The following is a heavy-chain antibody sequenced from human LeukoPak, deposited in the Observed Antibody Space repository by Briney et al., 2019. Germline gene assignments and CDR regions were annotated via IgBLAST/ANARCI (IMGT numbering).Heavy chain of an antibody. CDR2: IYSGGST. CDR3: ARASMRDYYDSSGLSL. D-gene: IGHD3-22*01. V-gene: IGHV3-66*01. J-gene: IGHJ4*02. Sequence: GALRFSCAASGFTVSSNYMSWVRQAPGKGLEWVSVIYSGGSTYYADSVKGRFTISRDNSENTLYLQMNSLRAEDTAVYYCARASMRDYYDSSGLSLWGQGTLVTVSS. CDR1: GFTVSSNY.